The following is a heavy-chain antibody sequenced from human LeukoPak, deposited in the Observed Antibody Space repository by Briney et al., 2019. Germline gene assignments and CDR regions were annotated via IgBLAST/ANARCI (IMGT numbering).Heavy chain of an antibody. Sequence: GGSLRLSCAASGFTFSSYDFSNYAMSWVRQAPGKGLEWVSAISDSGGRTYYADSVKGRFTISRDNSKNTLYLQMNSLRAEDTAVYYCASYEQSVSNWYFDLWGRGTLVTVSP. D-gene: IGHD3-16*01. CDR3: ASYEQSVSNWYFDL. CDR1: GFTFSSYDFSNYA. CDR2: ISDSGGRT. V-gene: IGHV3-23*01. J-gene: IGHJ2*01.